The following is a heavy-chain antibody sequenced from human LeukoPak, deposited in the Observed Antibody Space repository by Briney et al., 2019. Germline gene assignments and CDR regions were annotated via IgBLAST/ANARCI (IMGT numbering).Heavy chain of an antibody. J-gene: IGHJ4*02. CDR2: IWYDGSNK. CDR1: GFTFSSYG. Sequence: GGSLRLSCAASGFTFSSYGMHWVRQAAGKGLEWVAVIWYDGSNKYYADSVKGRFTISRDNSKNTLYLQMNSLRAEDTAVYYCARDMDYYFDYWGQGTLVTVSS. CDR3: ARDMDYYFDY. V-gene: IGHV3-33*01. D-gene: IGHD2-2*03.